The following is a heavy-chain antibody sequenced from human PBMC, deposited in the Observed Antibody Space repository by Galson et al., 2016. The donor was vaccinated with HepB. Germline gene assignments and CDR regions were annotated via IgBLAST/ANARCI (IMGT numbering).Heavy chain of an antibody. CDR2: IDWDDAK. J-gene: IGHJ6*02. V-gene: IGHV2-70*04. Sequence: PALVTPTQTLTLTCTFSGFSLSTSGMRVSWIRQPPGKALEWLGRIDWDDAKFYSTSLKTRLTISKAISRSQVVLTMTNMDPVDTATYYCARYYYYGMDVRGQGTTVAFSS. CDR1: GFSLSTSGMR. CDR3: ARYYYYGMDV.